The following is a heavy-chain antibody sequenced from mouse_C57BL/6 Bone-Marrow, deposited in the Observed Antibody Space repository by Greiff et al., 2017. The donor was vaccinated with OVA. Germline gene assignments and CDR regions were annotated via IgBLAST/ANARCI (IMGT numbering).Heavy chain of an antibody. CDR2: IYPGDGAT. V-gene: IGHV1-82*01. CDR1: GYAFSSSW. Sequence: QVTLKECGPELVKPGASVKISCKASGYAFSSSWMNWVKQRPGKGLEWIGRIYPGDGATNYNGKFKGKATLTEDKSSSTADMQISRLTSEESAVYFCASSPTGTDYFDYWGQGTTLTVSS. D-gene: IGHD4-1*02. CDR3: ASSPTGTDYFDY. J-gene: IGHJ2*01.